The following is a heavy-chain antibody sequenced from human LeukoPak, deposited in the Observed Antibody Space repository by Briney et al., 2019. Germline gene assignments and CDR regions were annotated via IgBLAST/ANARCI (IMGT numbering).Heavy chain of an antibody. D-gene: IGHD5-18*01. CDR2: ISYDGSNK. CDR3: AKDRIQLWLGNGMDV. Sequence: GGSLRLSCAASGFTFSSYGMHWVRQAPGKGLELVAVISYDGSNKYYADSVKGRFTISRDNSKNTLYLQMNSLRAEDTAVYYCAKDRIQLWLGNGMDVWGQGTTVTVSS. J-gene: IGHJ6*02. V-gene: IGHV3-30*18. CDR1: GFTFSSYG.